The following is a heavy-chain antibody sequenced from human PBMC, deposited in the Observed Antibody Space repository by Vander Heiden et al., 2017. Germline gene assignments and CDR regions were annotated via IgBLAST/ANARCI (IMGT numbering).Heavy chain of an antibody. CDR1: GSILTELS. CDR3: ATLPYFYDSSIYGSFDF. D-gene: IGHD3-22*01. CDR2: FDPDDGET. V-gene: IGHV1-24*01. Sequence: QVQLVQSGAEVRKPGASARVCCKVFGSILTELSMHWVRQAAGKGLEWMGGFDPDDGETIYAQNLQGRVTTTEDTSTNTAYMELSSLRSEDTAVYYCATLPYFYDSSIYGSFDFWGQGTLVTVSS. J-gene: IGHJ4*02.